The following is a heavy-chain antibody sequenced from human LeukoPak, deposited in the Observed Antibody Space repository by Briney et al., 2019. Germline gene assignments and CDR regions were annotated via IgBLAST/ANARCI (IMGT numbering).Heavy chain of an antibody. Sequence: SETLSLTCIVSGDSISGNNCYWAWVRQPPGKALEYIASINYSGTTYYNPSLKSRVTISVDTSKNQFSLKLSSVTAADTAVYYCARDGNYYDSSGYPRDAFDIWGQGTMVTVSS. V-gene: IGHV4-39*07. CDR3: ARDGNYYDSSGYPRDAFDI. J-gene: IGHJ3*02. CDR1: GDSISGNNCY. CDR2: INYSGTT. D-gene: IGHD3-22*01.